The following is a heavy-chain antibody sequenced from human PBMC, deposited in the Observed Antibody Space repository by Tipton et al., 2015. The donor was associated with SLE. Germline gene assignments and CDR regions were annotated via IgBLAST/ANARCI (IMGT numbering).Heavy chain of an antibody. J-gene: IGHJ5*02. CDR2: INHSGST. CDR1: GGSFSGYY. CDR3: ARRSGPPGNWFDP. V-gene: IGHV4-34*01. Sequence: TLSLTCAVYGGSFSGYYWSWIRQPPGKGLEWIGDINHSGSTYYKSSLKSRVTISVDTSKNQFSLSLKSVTAADTAVYYCARRSGPPGNWFDPWGQGTLVTVSS.